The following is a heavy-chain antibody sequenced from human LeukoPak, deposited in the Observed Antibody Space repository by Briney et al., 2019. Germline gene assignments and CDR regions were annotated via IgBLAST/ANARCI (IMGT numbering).Heavy chain of an antibody. Sequence: SETLSLTCTVSGASLSSYYWSWIRQPPGKGPEWIGYIYYSGSTNSNPSLKSRVTISLDTSKNHFSLKLSSVTAADTGVYYCGRDNYGSGSLWFDRWGGAALVSLSS. CDR2: IYYSGST. D-gene: IGHD3-10*01. V-gene: IGHV4-59*01. J-gene: IGHJ5*02. CDR3: GRDNYGSGSLWFDR. CDR1: GASLSSYY.